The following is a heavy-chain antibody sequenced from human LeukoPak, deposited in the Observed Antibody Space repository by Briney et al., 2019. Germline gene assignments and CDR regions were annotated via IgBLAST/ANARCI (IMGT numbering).Heavy chain of an antibody. CDR1: GFTVSSNY. D-gene: IGHD2-15*01. J-gene: IGHJ3*02. Sequence: GGSLRLSCAASGFTVSSNYMSWVRQAPGKGLEWVSVIYSGGSTYYADSVKGRFTISRDNSKNTLYLQMNSLRVEDTAVYYCAREIYCSTSSCTGGVFDIWGQGTMVTVSS. V-gene: IGHV3-53*01. CDR3: AREIYCSTSSCTGGVFDI. CDR2: IYSGGST.